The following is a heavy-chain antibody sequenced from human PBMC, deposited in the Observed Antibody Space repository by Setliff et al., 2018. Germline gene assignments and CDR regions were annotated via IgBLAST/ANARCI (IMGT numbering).Heavy chain of an antibody. CDR3: VPGRGS. CDR1: GFTFSSYA. V-gene: IGHV3-23*03. J-gene: IGHJ5*02. CDR2: IFGGDSST. D-gene: IGHD6-25*01. Sequence: GGSLRLSCTASGFTFSSYAVSWVRQAPGKGLEWVSTIFGGDSSTYHADSVRGRFTISRDTSRSTLYLQMNSLRVEDTAVFYCVPGRGSWGQGALVTVSS.